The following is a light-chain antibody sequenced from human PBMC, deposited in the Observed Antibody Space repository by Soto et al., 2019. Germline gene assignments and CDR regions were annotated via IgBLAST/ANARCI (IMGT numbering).Light chain of an antibody. J-gene: IGKJ2*02. CDR2: VAS. Sequence: EIVLTQSPGTLSLSPGERATLSCRASQSVSSSYLAWYQQKPGQAHRLLIYVASSRATGIPDRFSGSGSGTDFTLAISRLEPEDFAVYYCQQYGSSPPGTFGQGTKLEIK. CDR3: QQYGSSPPGT. V-gene: IGKV3-20*01. CDR1: QSVSSSY.